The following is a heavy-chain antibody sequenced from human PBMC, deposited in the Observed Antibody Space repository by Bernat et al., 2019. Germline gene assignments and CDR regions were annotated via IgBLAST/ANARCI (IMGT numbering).Heavy chain of an antibody. CDR3: ARERVGPSLANWLDP. Sequence: EVQLVESGGGLVKPGGSLRLSCAASGFTFSSYSMNWVRQAPGKGLEWVSSISSSRSYIYYADSVKGRFTISRDNAKNSLYLQMNSLRAEDTAVYYCARERVGPSLANWLDPWGQGTLVTVSS. D-gene: IGHD1-26*01. CDR1: GFTFSSYS. J-gene: IGHJ5*02. V-gene: IGHV3-21*01. CDR2: ISSSRSYI.